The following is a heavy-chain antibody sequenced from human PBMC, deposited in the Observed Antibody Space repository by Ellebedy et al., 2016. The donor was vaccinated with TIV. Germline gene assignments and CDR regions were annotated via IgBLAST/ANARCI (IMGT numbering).Heavy chain of an antibody. D-gene: IGHD2-21*01. CDR2: ISNNGGST. Sequence: GESLKISCSASGLTFRNYAMHWVRQAPGKGLESVSAISNNGGSTYYADSVKGRFTISRDNSKNTLYLQMSSLTPEDTAVYYCVPRMVVAFEYWGQGTLVTVSS. CDR3: VPRMVVAFEY. J-gene: IGHJ4*02. V-gene: IGHV3-64D*09. CDR1: GLTFRNYA.